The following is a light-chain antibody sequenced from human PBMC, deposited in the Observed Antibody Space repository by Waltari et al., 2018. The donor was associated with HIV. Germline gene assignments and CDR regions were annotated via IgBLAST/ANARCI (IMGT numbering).Light chain of an antibody. CDR1: ALPKQY. J-gene: IGLJ2*01. V-gene: IGLV3-25*03. CDR3: QSADSSGTSVL. Sequence: SYELTQPPSVSVSPGQTARTPCSGDALPKQYAFWYRQKPGQAPVLVMYKDTTRPSGIPERFAGSSSGTTVTLTISGVQAEDEADYYCQSADSSGTSVLFGGGTKLTVL. CDR2: KDT.